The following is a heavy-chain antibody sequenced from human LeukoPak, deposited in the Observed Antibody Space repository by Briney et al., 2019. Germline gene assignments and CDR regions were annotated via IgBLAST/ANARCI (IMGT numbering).Heavy chain of an antibody. V-gene: IGHV1-69*05. CDR1: GGTFSSYA. CDR2: IIPIFGTA. D-gene: IGHD1-7*01. CDR3: ARGAPRGVWNFYFDY. Sequence: SVKVSCKASGGTFSSYAISWVRQAPGQGLEWMGGIIPIFGTANYAQKFQGRVTITTDESTSTAYMELSSLRSEDTAVYYCARGAPRGVWNFYFDYWGQGTLVTVSS. J-gene: IGHJ4*02.